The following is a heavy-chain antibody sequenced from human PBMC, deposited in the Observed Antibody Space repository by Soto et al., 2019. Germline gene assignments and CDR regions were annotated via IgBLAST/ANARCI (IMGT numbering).Heavy chain of an antibody. CDR3: TTLYYYDSSGYYYFRFVVDY. CDR1: GFTFSNAW. Sequence: GGSLRLSCAASGFTFSNAWMNWVRQAPGKGLEWVGRIKSKTDGGTTDYAAPVKGRFTISRDDSKNTLYLQMNSLKTEDTAVYYCTTLYYYDSSGYYYFRFVVDYWGQGTLVTVSS. V-gene: IGHV3-15*07. J-gene: IGHJ4*02. CDR2: IKSKTDGGTT. D-gene: IGHD3-22*01.